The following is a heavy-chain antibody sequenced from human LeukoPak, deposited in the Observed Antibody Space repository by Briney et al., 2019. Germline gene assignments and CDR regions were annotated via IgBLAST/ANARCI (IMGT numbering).Heavy chain of an antibody. D-gene: IGHD6-13*01. CDR3: ARGGNSSSWYPTVY. Sequence: ASVKVSCKASGYTFTNYGISWVRQAPGQGLEWMGWINPNSGGTNYAQKFQGWVTMTRDTSISTAYMELSRLRSDDTAVYYCARGGNSSSWYPTVYWGQGTLVTVSS. J-gene: IGHJ4*02. V-gene: IGHV1-2*04. CDR1: GYTFTNYG. CDR2: INPNSGGT.